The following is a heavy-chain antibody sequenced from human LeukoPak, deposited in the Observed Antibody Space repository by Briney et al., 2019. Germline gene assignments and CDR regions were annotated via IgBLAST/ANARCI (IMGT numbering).Heavy chain of an antibody. CDR2: IFYSGST. CDR3: ARGIGDAFDI. D-gene: IGHD2-15*01. CDR1: GGSISSSSYY. V-gene: IGHV4-39*01. Sequence: PSETLSLTCTVSGGSISSSSYYWGWIRQPPGKGLEWIGSIFYSGSTYYNPSLKSRVTISVDTSKNQFSLKLSSVTAADTALYYCARGIGDAFDIWGQGTMVTVSS. J-gene: IGHJ3*02.